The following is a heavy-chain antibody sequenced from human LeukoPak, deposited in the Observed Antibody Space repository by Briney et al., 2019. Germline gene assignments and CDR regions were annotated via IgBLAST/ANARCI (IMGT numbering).Heavy chain of an antibody. CDR2: IFPSGGEI. V-gene: IGHV3-23*01. CDR3: ATYRQVLLPFES. J-gene: IGHJ4*02. Sequence: GGSLRLSCAASGFTFSTFAMIWVRQPPGKGLEWASSIFPSGGEIHYADSVRGRFTISRDNSKSTLSLQMNSLRDEDTAIYYCATYRQVLLPFESWGQGTLVTVSS. D-gene: IGHD2-8*02. CDR1: GFTFSTFA.